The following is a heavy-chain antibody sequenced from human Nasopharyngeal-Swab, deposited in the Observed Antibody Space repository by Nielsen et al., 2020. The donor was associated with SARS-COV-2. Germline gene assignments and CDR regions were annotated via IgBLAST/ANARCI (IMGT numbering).Heavy chain of an antibody. J-gene: IGHJ4*02. CDR3: TTSGSYVRY. Sequence: GESLKISCAASGFTFSNAWMSWVRQAPGKGLEWDGRIKSKTDGGTTDYAAPVKGRFTISRDDSKNTLYLQMNSLKTEDTAVYYCTTSGSYVRYWGQGTLVTVSS. D-gene: IGHD1-26*01. V-gene: IGHV3-15*01. CDR2: IKSKTDGGTT. CDR1: GFTFSNAW.